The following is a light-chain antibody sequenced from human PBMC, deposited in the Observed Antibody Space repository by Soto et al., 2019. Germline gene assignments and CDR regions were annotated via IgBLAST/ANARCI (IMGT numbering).Light chain of an antibody. V-gene: IGLV2-14*01. Sequence: QSVLTQPASVSGSPGQSITISCTGTRSDVGGSSLVSWYQQHPDKAPKLLISDVSIRPSGVSNRFSGSKSGNTASLTISGLQAEDEADYYCSSYTVNSHVVFGRGTKLTVL. CDR2: DVS. CDR3: SSYTVNSHVV. CDR1: RSDVGGSSL. J-gene: IGLJ2*01.